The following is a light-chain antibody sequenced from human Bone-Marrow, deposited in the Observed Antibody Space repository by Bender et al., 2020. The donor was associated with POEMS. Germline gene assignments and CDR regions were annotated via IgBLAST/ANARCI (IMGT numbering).Light chain of an antibody. CDR1: SSDVGSSNL. Sequence: QSALTQPASVSVSPGQSITISCTGTSSDVGSSNLVSWYQQYPGRAPKLIIFEVTQRPSGVSDRFSGSKSGNTASLTISGLQPEDGADYHCCSYATTTTWAFGGGTKVTVL. J-gene: IGLJ3*02. V-gene: IGLV2-23*02. CDR2: EVT. CDR3: CSYATTTTWA.